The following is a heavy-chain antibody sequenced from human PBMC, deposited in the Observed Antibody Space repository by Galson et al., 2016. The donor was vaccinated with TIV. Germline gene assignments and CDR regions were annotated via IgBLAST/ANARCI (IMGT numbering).Heavy chain of an antibody. D-gene: IGHD3-22*01. V-gene: IGHV1-2*06. CDR3: AQAFYYDSSAYYFHF. CDR2: IDPNSGGS. Sequence: SVKVSCKASGYMSIAYYIHWVRQAPGHGLEWMGRIDPNSGGSNSAQKFQGRVTMTSDTSISTAYMELSGLTSDDTAVYYCAQAFYYDSSAYYFHFWGQGTLVSVSS. J-gene: IGHJ4*02. CDR1: GYMSIAYY.